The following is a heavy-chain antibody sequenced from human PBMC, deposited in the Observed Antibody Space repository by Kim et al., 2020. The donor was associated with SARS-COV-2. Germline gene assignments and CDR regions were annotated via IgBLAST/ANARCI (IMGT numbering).Heavy chain of an antibody. CDR2: ISAYNGNT. CDR3: ARRGRRACTGGVCFYYYYYGMDV. Sequence: ASVKVSCKASGYTFTSYGISWVRQAPGQGLEWMGWISAYNGNTNYAQKLQGRVTMTTDTSTSTAYMELRSLRSDDTAVYYCARRGRRACTGGVCFYYYYYGMDVWGQGTTVTVSS. CDR1: GYTFTSYG. V-gene: IGHV1-18*01. J-gene: IGHJ6*02. D-gene: IGHD2-8*02.